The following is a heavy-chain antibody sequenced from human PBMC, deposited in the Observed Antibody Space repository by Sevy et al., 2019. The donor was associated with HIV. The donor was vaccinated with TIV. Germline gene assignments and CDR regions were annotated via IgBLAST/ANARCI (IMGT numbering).Heavy chain of an antibody. D-gene: IGHD5-12*01. J-gene: IGHJ6*02. CDR3: AREGGYTDQGMDV. Sequence: GGSLRLCCAASGFTFSSYSMNWVRQAPGKGLEWLSYIDSRSSNIYYADSVKGRFTVSRDNAKNSLYVQMNSLRGEDTAVYYCAREGGYTDQGMDVWGQGTTVTVSS. V-gene: IGHV3-48*01. CDR1: GFTFSSYS. CDR2: IDSRSSNI.